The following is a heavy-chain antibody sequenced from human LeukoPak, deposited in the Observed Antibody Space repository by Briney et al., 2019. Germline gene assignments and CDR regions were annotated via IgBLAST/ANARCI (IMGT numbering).Heavy chain of an antibody. D-gene: IGHD6-13*01. CDR3: ARSFRSTWYPHLDY. Sequence: GESLKISCKVSGYDFTTHWIGWVRQMPGKGLEWMGIIYPGDSDTKYGPSFQGQVTFSVDKSSSSVYLQRSSLKASDTAIYYCARSFRSTWYPHLDYWGQGTLVTVSS. CDR2: IYPGDSDT. J-gene: IGHJ4*02. CDR1: GYDFTTHW. V-gene: IGHV5-51*01.